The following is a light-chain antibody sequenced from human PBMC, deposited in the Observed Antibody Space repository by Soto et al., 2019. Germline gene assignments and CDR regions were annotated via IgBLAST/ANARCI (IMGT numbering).Light chain of an antibody. V-gene: IGLV1-47*01. CDR1: SSNIGSNY. J-gene: IGLJ1*01. CDR2: RNN. Sequence: QSALTQPPSSSGTPGQRVTISCSGSSSNIGSNYVYWYQQLPGTAPKLLIYRNNQRPPGVPDRFSGSKSGTSASLAISGLRSEDEADYYCAAWDDSLSGYVFGTGTKVTVL. CDR3: AAWDDSLSGYV.